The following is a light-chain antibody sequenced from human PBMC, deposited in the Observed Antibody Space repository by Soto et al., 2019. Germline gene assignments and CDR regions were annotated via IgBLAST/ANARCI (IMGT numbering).Light chain of an antibody. J-gene: IGKJ2*01. V-gene: IGKV4-1*01. Sequence: DIVMTQSPDSLAVSLGERATINCKSGQSVLYSSNNKNYLAWYQQKAGQPPKLLFYWAFTRESGVPDRFSGSGCGTDFTLTISSLQAEDVAVYYCQWYYGTPYTFGQGNKLEIK. CDR3: QWYYGTPYT. CDR1: QSVLYSSNNKNY. CDR2: WAF.